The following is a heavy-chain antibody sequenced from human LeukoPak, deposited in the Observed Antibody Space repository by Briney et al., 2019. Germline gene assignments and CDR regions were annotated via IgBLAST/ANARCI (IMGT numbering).Heavy chain of an antibody. V-gene: IGHV1-18*01. J-gene: IGHJ4*02. D-gene: IGHD5-12*01. Sequence: ASVKVSCKASGYTFTSYGISWVRQAPGQGLEWMGWISAYNGNTNYAQKLQGRVTMTTDTSTSTAYMELRSLRSDDTAVYYCATGPQYSGYDYPDFDYWGQGTLVIVSS. CDR2: ISAYNGNT. CDR1: GYTFTSYG. CDR3: ATGPQYSGYDYPDFDY.